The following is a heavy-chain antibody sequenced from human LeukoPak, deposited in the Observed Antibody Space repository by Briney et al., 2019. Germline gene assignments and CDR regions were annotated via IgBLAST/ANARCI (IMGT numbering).Heavy chain of an antibody. CDR3: ARAGSSSWDYYYYGMDV. CDR1: GFTFDDYA. Sequence: GGSLRLSCAASGFTFDDYAMHWVRQAPGKGLVWVSRINSDGSSTSYADSVKGRFTISRDNAKNTLYLQMNSLRAEDTAVYYCARAGSSSWDYYYYGMDVWGQGTTVTVSS. V-gene: IGHV3-74*01. CDR2: INSDGSST. J-gene: IGHJ6*02. D-gene: IGHD6-13*01.